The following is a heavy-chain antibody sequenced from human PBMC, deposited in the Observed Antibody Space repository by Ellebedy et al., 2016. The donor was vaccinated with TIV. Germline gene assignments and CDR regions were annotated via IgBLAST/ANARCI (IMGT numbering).Heavy chain of an antibody. V-gene: IGHV3-30-3*01. J-gene: IGHJ4*02. CDR3: ARGNSGYDAVYLDS. CDR1: GFTFSSYA. D-gene: IGHD5-12*01. CDR2: ISYDGSNK. Sequence: PGGSLRLSCAASGFTFSSYAMHWVRQAPGTGLEWVAVISYDGSNKYYADSVKGRFTISRDNSKNTLYLQMNSLRAEDTAVYYCARGNSGYDAVYLDSWGQGTLVTVSS.